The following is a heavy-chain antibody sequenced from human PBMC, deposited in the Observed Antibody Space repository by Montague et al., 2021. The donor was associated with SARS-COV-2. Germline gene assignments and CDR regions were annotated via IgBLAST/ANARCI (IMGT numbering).Heavy chain of an antibody. CDR2: ISGGVGHT. J-gene: IGHJ4*02. CDR1: GFTFSTFA. D-gene: IGHD3-22*01. CDR3: AKSFDSSDYMFERGADS. V-gene: IGHV3-23*01. Sequence: SLRLSCAASGFTFSTFAMSWVRQAPGRGLEWVSSISGGVGHTYYADSVKGRFSVSRDNSENTVYLHLNSLKDEDTATYYCAKSFDSSDYMFERGADSWGQGTLVTVSS.